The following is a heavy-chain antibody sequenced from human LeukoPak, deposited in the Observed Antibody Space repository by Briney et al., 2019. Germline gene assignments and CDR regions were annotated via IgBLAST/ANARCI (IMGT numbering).Heavy chain of an antibody. Sequence: SETLSLTCTVSGGSISSYYWSWIRQPPGKGLEWIGNIYYSGSTNYNPSLKSRVTISVDTSKNQFSLKLSSVTAADTAVYYCAGDACGGDCYSDYYYYYGMDVWGQGTTVSVS. J-gene: IGHJ6*02. V-gene: IGHV4-59*01. CDR3: AGDACGGDCYSDYYYYYGMDV. CDR2: IYYSGST. CDR1: GGSISSYY. D-gene: IGHD2-21*02.